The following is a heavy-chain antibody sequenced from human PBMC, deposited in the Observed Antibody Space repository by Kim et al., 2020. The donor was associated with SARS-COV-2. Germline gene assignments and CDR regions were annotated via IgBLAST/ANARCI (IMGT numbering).Heavy chain of an antibody. V-gene: IGHV3-74*01. CDR3: ARAETSGWDYYGMDV. CDR1: GFTFSSYW. Sequence: GGSLRLSCAASGFTFSSYWMHWVRQAPGKGLVWVSRINSDGSSTSYADSVKGRFTISRDNAKNTLYLQMNSLRAEDTAVYYCARAETSGWDYYGMDVWGQGTTVTVSS. J-gene: IGHJ6*02. CDR2: INSDGSST. D-gene: IGHD6-19*01.